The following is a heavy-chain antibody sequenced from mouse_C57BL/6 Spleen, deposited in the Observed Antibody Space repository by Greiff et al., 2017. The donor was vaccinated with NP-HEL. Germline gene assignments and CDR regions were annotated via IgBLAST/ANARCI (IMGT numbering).Heavy chain of an antibody. CDR3: ARRGQEYYLDY. Sequence: VQLQESGAELVRPGTSVKMSCKASGYTFTNYWIGWAKQRPGHGLEWIGDIYPGGGYTNYNEKFKGKATLTADKSSSTAYMQFSSLTSEDSAVYYCARRGQEYYLDYWGQGTTLTVSS. CDR2: IYPGGGYT. J-gene: IGHJ2*01. D-gene: IGHD3-3*01. CDR1: GYTFTNYW. V-gene: IGHV1-63*01.